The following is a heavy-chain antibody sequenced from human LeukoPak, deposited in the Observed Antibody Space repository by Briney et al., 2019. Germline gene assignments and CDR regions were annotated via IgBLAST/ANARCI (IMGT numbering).Heavy chain of an antibody. CDR2: MSGSGDST. J-gene: IGHJ5*02. CDR3: AKARRSGGITMVRGVKDRGWFDP. V-gene: IGHV3-23*01. D-gene: IGHD3-10*01. Sequence: GGSLRLSCAASGFIFSSYGMSWVRQAPGKGLEWVSFMSGSGDSTYYADSVKGRFTISRDNSKNTLYLQMSSPRAEDTAVYYCAKARRSGGITMVRGVKDRGWFDPWGQGTLVTVSS. CDR1: GFIFSSYG.